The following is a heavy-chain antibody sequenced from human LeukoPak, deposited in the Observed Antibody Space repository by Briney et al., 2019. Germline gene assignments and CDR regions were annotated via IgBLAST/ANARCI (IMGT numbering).Heavy chain of an antibody. CDR3: ARDRGSYYQGAFDI. Sequence: GSLRLSCAASGFTFSSYSMNWVRQAPGKGLEWVSYISSSSSTIYYADSVKGRFTISRDNAKNSLYLQMNSLRAEDTAVYYCARDRGSYYQGAFDIWGQGTMVTVSS. D-gene: IGHD1-26*01. J-gene: IGHJ3*02. V-gene: IGHV3-48*04. CDR2: ISSSSSTI. CDR1: GFTFSSYS.